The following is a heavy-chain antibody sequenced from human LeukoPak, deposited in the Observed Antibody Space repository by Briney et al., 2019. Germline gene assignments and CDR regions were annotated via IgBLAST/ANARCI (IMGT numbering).Heavy chain of an antibody. V-gene: IGHV3-74*01. Sequence: PGGSLRLSCAASGLTFSNFWMHWVRQAPGKGLVWVSLIKSDGSTTIYADSVKGRFTISRDNAKTTVYLQMNSLRAEDTAVYYCATGHSYGYEFWGQGNLVTVSS. CDR2: IKSDGSTT. D-gene: IGHD5-18*01. CDR1: GLTFSNFW. CDR3: ATGHSYGYEF. J-gene: IGHJ4*02.